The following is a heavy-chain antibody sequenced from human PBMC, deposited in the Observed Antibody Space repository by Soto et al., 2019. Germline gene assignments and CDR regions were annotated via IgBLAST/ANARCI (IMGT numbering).Heavy chain of an antibody. CDR1: GGTFSSYA. V-gene: IGHV1-69*01. J-gene: IGHJ6*02. D-gene: IGHD2-2*01. CDR2: IIPISDTT. Sequence: QVQLVQSGAEVKKPGSSVKVSCKASGGTFSSYAISWVRQAPGQGLEWMGGIIPISDTTNNAQKFQGRVTITADESTSTAYMELSSLRSEDTAVYYCARSQGSSTSLEIYYYYYYGMDVWGQGTTVSVYS. CDR3: ARSQGSSTSLEIYYYYYYGMDV.